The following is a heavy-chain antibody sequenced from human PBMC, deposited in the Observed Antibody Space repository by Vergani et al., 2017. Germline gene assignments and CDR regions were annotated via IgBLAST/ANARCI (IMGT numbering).Heavy chain of an antibody. V-gene: IGHV1-24*01. D-gene: IGHD3-3*01. CDR2: FDPEDGET. J-gene: IGHJ5*02. CDR1: GYTLTELS. Sequence: QVQLVQSGAEVKKPGASVKVSCKVSGYTLTELSMHWVRQAPGKGLEWMGGFDPEDGETIYAQKFQGRVTMTEDTSTDTAYMELSSLRSEDTAVYYCATASFYDFWSVPYNWFDPWGQGTLVTVSS. CDR3: ATASFYDFWSVPYNWFDP.